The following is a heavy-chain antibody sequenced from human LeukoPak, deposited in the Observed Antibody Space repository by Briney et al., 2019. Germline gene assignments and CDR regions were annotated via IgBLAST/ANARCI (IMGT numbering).Heavy chain of an antibody. CDR3: AIVARLATAIPFPAD. CDR2: INHDGETI. Sequence: TGGSLRLSCAASGFTFSSYEMNWVRQAPGKGREWLSYINHDGETIYYADSVKGRLTISRDNAKNSVYLQMNSLRAEDTAVYYCAIVARLATAIPFPADWGQGTLVTVSS. D-gene: IGHD2-21*02. J-gene: IGHJ4*02. V-gene: IGHV3-48*03. CDR1: GFTFSSYE.